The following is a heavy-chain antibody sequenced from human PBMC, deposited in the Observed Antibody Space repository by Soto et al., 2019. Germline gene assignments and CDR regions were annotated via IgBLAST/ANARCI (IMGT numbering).Heavy chain of an antibody. Sequence: VSVKVSCKASGYTFTSYGISWVRQAPGQGLEWMGWISAYNGNTNYAQKLQGRVTMTTDTSTSTAYMELRSLRSDDTAVYYCAREYSIAVAGTGDAFDIWGQGTMVTVSS. V-gene: IGHV1-18*01. CDR1: GYTFTSYG. D-gene: IGHD6-19*01. CDR3: AREYSIAVAGTGDAFDI. J-gene: IGHJ3*02. CDR2: ISAYNGNT.